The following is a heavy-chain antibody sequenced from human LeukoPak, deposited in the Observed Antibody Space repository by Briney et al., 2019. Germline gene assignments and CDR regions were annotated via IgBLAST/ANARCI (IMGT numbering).Heavy chain of an antibody. J-gene: IGHJ5*01. V-gene: IGHV3-43*01. CDR1: GFTFRAYT. CDR2: FSGNGKTT. D-gene: IGHD3-3*01. Sequence: GGSLRLSCAASGFTFRAYTMHWFRQAPGKGLEWVSLFSGNGKTTYYADSVKGRFTISRDNSKNSLYLQMNSLESDDTALYYCAKEGGTMFFDSWGQGTPVTVSS. CDR3: AKEGGTMFFDS.